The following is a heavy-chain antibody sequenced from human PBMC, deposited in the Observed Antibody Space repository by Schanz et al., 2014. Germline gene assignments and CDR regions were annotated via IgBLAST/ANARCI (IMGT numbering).Heavy chain of an antibody. CDR2: ISFSGNTI. CDR1: GFNFANHA. Sequence: VQLVESGGGVVQPERSLRLSCAASGFNFANHAIHWVRQAPGKGLEWISYISFSGNTIYYADSVKGRFTISRDNAKNSVFLQMNRLRAEDTAVYYCATEGPRGTRHPINYYYAMDNWGQGTKVTV. V-gene: IGHV3-48*01. D-gene: IGHD6-6*01. J-gene: IGHJ6*02. CDR3: ATEGPRGTRHPINYYYAMDN.